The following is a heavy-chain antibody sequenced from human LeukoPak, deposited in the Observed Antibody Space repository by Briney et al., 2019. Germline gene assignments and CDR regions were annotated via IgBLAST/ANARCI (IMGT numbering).Heavy chain of an antibody. CDR3: ARRCSSTSCYFDY. CDR1: GGSISSRSYY. D-gene: IGHD2-2*01. CDR2: ISYSGST. J-gene: IGHJ4*02. Sequence: SETLSLTCTVSGGSISSRSYYWGWVRQPPGKGLEWIVSISYSGSTYYNPSRKSRGTISADTSKNQFSLKLSSVTAADTAVYYCARRCSSTSCYFDYWGQGTLVTVSS. V-gene: IGHV4-39*01.